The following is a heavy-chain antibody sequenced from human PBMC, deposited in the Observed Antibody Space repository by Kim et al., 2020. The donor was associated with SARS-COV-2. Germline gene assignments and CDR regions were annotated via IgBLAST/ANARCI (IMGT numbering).Heavy chain of an antibody. Sequence: ASVKVSCKASGYTFTSYYMHWVRQAPGQGLEWMGIINPSGGSTSYAQKFQGRVTMTRDTSTRTVYMELSSLRSEDTAVYYCARDTAPRDYDFWSGYYWGLDYYSGMDVWGQGTTVTVSS. CDR2: INPSGGST. J-gene: IGHJ6*02. CDR1: GYTFTSYY. CDR3: ARDTAPRDYDFWSGYYWGLDYYSGMDV. V-gene: IGHV1-46*01. D-gene: IGHD3-3*01.